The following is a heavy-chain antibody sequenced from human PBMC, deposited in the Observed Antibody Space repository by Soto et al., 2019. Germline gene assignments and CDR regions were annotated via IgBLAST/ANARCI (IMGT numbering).Heavy chain of an antibody. V-gene: IGHV1-18*04. CDR2: IRAYNGYT. CDR3: ARASDGYRSGWYVGYFDF. D-gene: IGHD6-19*01. Sequence: QVQLVQSGAEVRKPGASVKVSCKASGYTFTSYGISWVRQAPGQGLEWMGWIRAYNGYTNYAQKFQGRVTVTTDTATSTAYMELRSLISDDTAVYYCARASDGYRSGWYVGYFDFWCQGTLVTVSS. CDR1: GYTFTSYG. J-gene: IGHJ4*02.